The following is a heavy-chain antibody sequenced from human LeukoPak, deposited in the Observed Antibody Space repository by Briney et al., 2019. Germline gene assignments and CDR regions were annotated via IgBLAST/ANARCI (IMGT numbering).Heavy chain of an antibody. CDR1: GGSISSDNW. CDR2: IYHSGNT. V-gene: IGHV4-4*02. D-gene: IGHD3-22*01. CDR3: ARSNIDVYYYDSRANKDAFDM. Sequence: SSGTLSLTCAVSGGSISSDNWWSWVRQPPGRGLEWIGEIYHSGNTNYNPSLKSRVTISVDTSKNQFSLKLSSVTAADTAVYYCARSNIDVYYYDSRANKDAFDMWGQGTMVTVSS. J-gene: IGHJ3*02.